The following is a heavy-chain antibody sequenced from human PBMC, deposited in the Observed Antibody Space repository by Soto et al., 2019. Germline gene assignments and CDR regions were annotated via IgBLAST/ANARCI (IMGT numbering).Heavy chain of an antibody. CDR2: IKSKTDGGTT. CDR1: GFTFSNAW. D-gene: IGHD1-1*01. Sequence: EVQLVESGGGLVKPGGSLRLSCAASGFTFSNAWMSWVRQAPGKGLEWVGRIKSKTDGGTTDYAAPVKGRFTISRDDSKNTLYLQMNSLKTADTAVYYCTTALEWMVAFDIWGQGTMVTVSS. J-gene: IGHJ3*02. V-gene: IGHV3-15*01. CDR3: TTALEWMVAFDI.